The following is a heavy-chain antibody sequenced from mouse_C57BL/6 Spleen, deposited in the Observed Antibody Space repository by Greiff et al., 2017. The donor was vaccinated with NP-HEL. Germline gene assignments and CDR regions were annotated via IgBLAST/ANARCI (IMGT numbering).Heavy chain of an antibody. Sequence: EVQLVESGGDLVKPGGSLKLSCAASGFTFSSYGMSWVRQTPDKRLEWVATISSGGSYTYYPDSVKGRFTISRDNAKNTLYLQMSSLKSEDTAMYYCARLPLGTWDPFDYWGQGTTLTVSS. J-gene: IGHJ2*01. V-gene: IGHV5-6*01. CDR1: GFTFSSYG. CDR3: ARLPLGTWDPFDY. CDR2: ISSGGSYT. D-gene: IGHD4-1*01.